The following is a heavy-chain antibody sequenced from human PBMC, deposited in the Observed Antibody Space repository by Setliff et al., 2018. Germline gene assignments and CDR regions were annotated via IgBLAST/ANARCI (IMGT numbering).Heavy chain of an antibody. CDR3: ARDFSTPHFGVARGSYYYYYMDV. CDR2: IHASGSA. J-gene: IGHJ6*03. D-gene: IGHD3-3*01. Sequence: PSETLSLTCTVSGDSMSDSYWIWIRQAPGKGLENIAFIHASGSAHHNPSLRSRVTISVXXXXXXXXXXXXXXXXXXXXXXXCARDFSTPHFGVARGSYYYYYMDVWGKGTTVTVSS. V-gene: IGHV4-4*08. CDR1: GDSMSDSY.